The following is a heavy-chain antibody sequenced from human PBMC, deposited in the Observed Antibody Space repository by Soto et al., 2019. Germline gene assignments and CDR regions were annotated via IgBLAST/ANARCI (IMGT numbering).Heavy chain of an antibody. CDR3: ATNGALFSSGLRTGAFDI. CDR2: IYSGGST. CDR1: GFTVSSNY. Sequence: GGSLRLSCAASGFTVSSNYMSWVRQAPGKGLEWVSVIYSGGSTYYADSVKGRFTISRDNSKNTLYLQMNSLRAEDTAVYYCATNGALFSSGLRTGAFDIWGQGTMVTVSS. V-gene: IGHV3-66*01. J-gene: IGHJ3*02. D-gene: IGHD6-19*01.